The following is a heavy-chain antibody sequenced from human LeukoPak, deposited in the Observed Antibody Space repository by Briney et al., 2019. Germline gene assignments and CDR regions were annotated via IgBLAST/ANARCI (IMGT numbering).Heavy chain of an antibody. J-gene: IGHJ4*02. CDR1: GFTFSTYA. Sequence: PGGSLRLSCTASGFTFSTYAMHWVRQAPGKGLEWMTVISKDGSKRVSTDSVRGRFTISRDNPKNTLYLQMNSLRVEDTAVYYCARDRSRLLFWIGVVDNWGQGTLVTVSS. CDR2: ISKDGSKR. CDR3: ARDRSRLLFWIGVVDN. D-gene: IGHD3-10*01. V-gene: IGHV3-30-3*01.